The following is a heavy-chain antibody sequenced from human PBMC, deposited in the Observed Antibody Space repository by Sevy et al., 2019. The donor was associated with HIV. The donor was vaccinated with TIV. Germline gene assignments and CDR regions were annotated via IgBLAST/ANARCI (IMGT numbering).Heavy chain of an antibody. CDR2: VFTSGNT. Sequence: SETLSLTCTVSGGSITSGDYYWSWVRQPAGKGLKWIGRVFTSGNTNYNPSLKSRVTISVDTSKNQFSLKLTSVTAADTAMYYCASTSDYGDYGPFDYWGQGTLVTVSS. V-gene: IGHV4-61*02. J-gene: IGHJ4*02. CDR3: ASTSDYGDYGPFDY. CDR1: GGSITSGDYY. D-gene: IGHD4-17*01.